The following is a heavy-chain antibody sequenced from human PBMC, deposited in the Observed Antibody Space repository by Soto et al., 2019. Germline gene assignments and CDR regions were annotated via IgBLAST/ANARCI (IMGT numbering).Heavy chain of an antibody. CDR1: GASISSSDYY. V-gene: IGHV4-39*01. J-gene: IGHJ5*02. CDR2: VYYSGNT. CDR3: ARNDTLQNCSGGGCKRYNCFDP. D-gene: IGHD2-15*01. Sequence: QAQLQESGTGLVKPSETLSLTCTVSGASISSSDYYWVLIRNPPGKGLVRIGSVYYSGNTHYNPSLKSRVSIYADTSKSQFSLKLRSLTAADTAVYYCARNDTLQNCSGGGCKRYNCFDPWGQGTMVIV.